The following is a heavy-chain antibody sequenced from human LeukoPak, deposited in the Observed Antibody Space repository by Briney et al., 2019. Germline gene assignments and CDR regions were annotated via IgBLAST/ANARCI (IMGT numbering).Heavy chain of an antibody. Sequence: SETLSLTCAVYGGSFSGYYWSWIRQPPGKGLEWIGEINHSGSTNYNPSLKSRVTISVDTSKNQFSLKLSSATAADTAVYYCARGLYYYDSSGYYGYWGQGTLVTVSS. V-gene: IGHV4-34*01. J-gene: IGHJ4*02. CDR2: INHSGST. D-gene: IGHD3-22*01. CDR3: ARGLYYYDSSGYYGY. CDR1: GGSFSGYY.